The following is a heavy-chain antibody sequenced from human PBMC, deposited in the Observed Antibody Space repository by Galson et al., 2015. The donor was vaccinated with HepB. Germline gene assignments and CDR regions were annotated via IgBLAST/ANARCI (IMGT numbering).Heavy chain of an antibody. V-gene: IGHV4-59*01. CDR3: ARANPVYYDSSGYPYFDY. CDR2: IYYSGST. Sequence: SLTCTVSGGSISSYYWSWIRQPPGKGLEWIGYIYYSGSTNYNPSLKSRVTISVDTSKNQFSLKLSSVTAADTAVYYCARANPVYYDSSGYPYFDYWGQGTLVTVSS. CDR1: GGSISSYY. J-gene: IGHJ4*02. D-gene: IGHD3-22*01.